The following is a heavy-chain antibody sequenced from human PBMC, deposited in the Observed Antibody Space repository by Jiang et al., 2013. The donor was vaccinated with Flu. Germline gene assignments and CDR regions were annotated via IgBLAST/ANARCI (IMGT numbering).Heavy chain of an antibody. CDR1: GYTFTSYG. Sequence: GAEVKKPGASVKVSCKASGYTFTSYGISWVRQAPGQGLEWMGWISTANGNTNYAQKFQGRVTVTTDTSTSTAYMELRSLRSDDTAVYYCARAPNQEYGGNSVSDYWGQGTLVTVSS. CDR2: ISTANGNT. V-gene: IGHV1-18*01. CDR3: ARAPNQEYGGNSVSDY. D-gene: IGHD4-23*01. J-gene: IGHJ4*02.